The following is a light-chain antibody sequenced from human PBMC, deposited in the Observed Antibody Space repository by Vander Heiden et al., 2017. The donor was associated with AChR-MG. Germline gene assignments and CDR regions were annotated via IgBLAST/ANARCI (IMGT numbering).Light chain of an antibody. V-gene: IGKV1-27*01. CDR3: QKENSAFRT. Sequence: DIQLTQPPSSLSASVGDRVTLTCRASQDISIFLAWYQQRPGNVPKLLIYAASTLQSGVPSRFSGSGSGTDFTLTISGLQPEDVATYYCQKENSAFRTFGQGTKVEI. CDR2: AAS. J-gene: IGKJ1*01. CDR1: QDISIF.